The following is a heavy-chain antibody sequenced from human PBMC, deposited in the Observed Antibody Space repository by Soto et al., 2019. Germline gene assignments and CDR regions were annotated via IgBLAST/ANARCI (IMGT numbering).Heavy chain of an antibody. V-gene: IGHV4-61*08. CDR1: GGSISSGGYY. J-gene: IGHJ4*02. D-gene: IGHD3-3*01. CDR3: ARDLSGTFLLRD. CDR2: IYYSGST. Sequence: SETLSLTCAVSGGSISSGGYYWSWIRQPPGKGLEWIGYIYYSGSTNYNPSLKSRVTISVDTSKNQFSLKLSSVTAADTAVYYCARDLSGTFLLRDWGQGTLVTVSS.